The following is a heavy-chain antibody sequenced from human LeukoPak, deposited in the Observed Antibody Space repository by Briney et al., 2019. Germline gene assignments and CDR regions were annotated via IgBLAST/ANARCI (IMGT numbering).Heavy chain of an antibody. D-gene: IGHD3-10*01. CDR3: ARRADYMALDV. CDR1: GYSFTSYW. V-gene: IGHV5-51*01. CDR2: IYPGDSDT. Sequence: GESLKISCKGPGYSFTSYWIGWVRQMPGKGLEWMGIIYPGDSDTRYSPSFQGQVTISADKSISTAYLQWSSLEASDTATYYCARRADYMALDVWGQGTTVTVSS. J-gene: IGHJ6*02.